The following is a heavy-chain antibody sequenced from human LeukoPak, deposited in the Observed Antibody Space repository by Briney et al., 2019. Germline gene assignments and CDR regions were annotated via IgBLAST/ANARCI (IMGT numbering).Heavy chain of an antibody. J-gene: IGHJ4*02. V-gene: IGHV3-23*01. D-gene: IGHD2-2*01. CDR3: AKGPYCSSTSCYIRSSFDY. CDR2: ISGSAGGT. Sequence: GGSLRLSCAVSGITLSNYGMSWVRQAPGKGLEWVAGISGSAGGTIYAASVKGRFTISRDNSKNTLYLQMNSLRAEDTAVYYCAKGPYCSSTSCYIRSSFDYWGQGTLVTVSS. CDR1: GITLSNYG.